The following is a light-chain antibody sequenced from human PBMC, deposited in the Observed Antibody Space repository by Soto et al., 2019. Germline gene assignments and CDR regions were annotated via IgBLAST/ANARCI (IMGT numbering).Light chain of an antibody. CDR3: SSYAASNNLGV. CDR2: EVS. CDR1: SSDVGGYNY. Sequence: ALTQTPSASGAPGQSVTISCIGTSSDVGGYNYVSWYQQHPGKAPKLMIYEVSKRPSGVPDRFSGSKSGNTASLTVSGLQAEDEADYYCSSYAASNNLGVFGGGTQLTVL. J-gene: IGLJ2*01. V-gene: IGLV2-8*01.